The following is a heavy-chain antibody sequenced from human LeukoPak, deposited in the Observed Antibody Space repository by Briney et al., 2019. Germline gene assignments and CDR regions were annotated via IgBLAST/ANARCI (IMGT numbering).Heavy chain of an antibody. CDR2: INPNSGGT. J-gene: IGHJ5*02. V-gene: IGHV1-2*02. CDR1: GYTFTGYY. CDR3: ARQQIAVSTAWWFDP. D-gene: IGHD6-19*01. Sequence: ASVKVSCKASGYTFTGYYMHWVRQAPGQGLEWMGWINPNSGGTNYAQKFQGRVTMTRDTSISTAYMELSRLRSDDTAMYYCARQQIAVSTAWWFDPWGQGTLVTVSS.